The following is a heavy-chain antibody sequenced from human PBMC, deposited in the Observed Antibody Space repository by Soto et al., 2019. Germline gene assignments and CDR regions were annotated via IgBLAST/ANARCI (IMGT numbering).Heavy chain of an antibody. CDR1: GDSINNTLYS. CDR2: IFYTGST. CDR3: VRHVERDCSATDCFFGNWFDP. D-gene: IGHD2-15*01. V-gene: IGHV4-39*01. J-gene: IGHJ5*02. Sequence: QLQLQESGAGLVRPSDTLSLTCTVSGDSINNTLYSWGWIRQPPGKGLEYIGSIFYTGSTFNYPSLKDRLTMSVDTSKNQFSLRLSSVTAADTALYYCVRHVERDCSATDCFFGNWFDPWGQGILVTVSS.